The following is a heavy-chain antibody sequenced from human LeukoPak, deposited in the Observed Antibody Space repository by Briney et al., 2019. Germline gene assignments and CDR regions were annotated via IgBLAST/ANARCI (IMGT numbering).Heavy chain of an antibody. V-gene: IGHV4-39*01. CDR2: IYYSGST. J-gene: IGHJ3*02. CDR3: ARLLRVYSSSSEAFDI. CDR1: GGSISSSSYY. Sequence: SETLSLTCIVSGGSISSSSYYWGWIRQPPGRGLEWIGSIYYSGSTYYNSSLKSRVTISVDTSKNQFSLKLTSVTAADTAVYYCARLLRVYSSSSEAFDIWGQGTLVTVSS. D-gene: IGHD6-6*01.